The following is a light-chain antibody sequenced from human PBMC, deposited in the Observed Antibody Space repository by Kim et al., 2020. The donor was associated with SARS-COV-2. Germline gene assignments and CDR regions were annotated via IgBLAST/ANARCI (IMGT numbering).Light chain of an antibody. CDR3: CSYSRSSTSVL. J-gene: IGLJ2*01. CDR2: EVS. Sequence: ITISCTGTSSDVGTYHLVSWYQQHPGKAPKLMIYEVSKWPSGVSNRFSGSKSGNTASLTISGLQAEDEADYFCCSYSRSSTSVLFGGGTQLTVL. V-gene: IGLV2-23*02. CDR1: SSDVGTYHL.